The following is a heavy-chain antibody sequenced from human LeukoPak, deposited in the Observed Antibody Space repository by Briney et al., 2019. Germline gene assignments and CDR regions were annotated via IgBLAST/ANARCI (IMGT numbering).Heavy chain of an antibody. CDR2: ISYHGVGT. J-gene: IGHJ4*02. D-gene: IGHD1-20*01. Sequence: PGGSLRLSCAASGFTFSSYAMHWVRQAPGKGLEYVSAISYHGVGTYYAHSVKGRFTISRDNSRNTLYLRMGSLRAEDMAVYYCAAGRLNNWNLPFADWGQGALVTVSS. V-gene: IGHV3-64*01. CDR3: AAGRLNNWNLPFAD. CDR1: GFTFSSYA.